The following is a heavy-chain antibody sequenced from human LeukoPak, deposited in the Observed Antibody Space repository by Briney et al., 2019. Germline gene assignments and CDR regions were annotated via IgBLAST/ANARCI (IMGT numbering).Heavy chain of an antibody. D-gene: IGHD3-22*01. V-gene: IGHV3-23*01. J-gene: IGHJ4*02. CDR2: ISGSGGRT. Sequence: GSLRLSCAASGFTFNNYAMSWVRQAPGKGLEGVSAISGSGGRTYYADPLNGRFTISRDNSKNTLYLQMNSLRAEDTALYYCAKDGIGGIYYDSSGYFDNWGQGTLVTVSS. CDR1: GFTFNNYA. CDR3: AKDGIGGIYYDSSGYFDN.